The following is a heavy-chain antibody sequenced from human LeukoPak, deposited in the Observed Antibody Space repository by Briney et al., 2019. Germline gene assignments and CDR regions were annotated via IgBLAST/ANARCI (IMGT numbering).Heavy chain of an antibody. J-gene: IGHJ5*02. CDR2: IISIFGTA. D-gene: IGHD3-22*01. V-gene: IGHV1-69*05. CDR3: ARVNECYYDSSGYYSQGWFDP. CDR1: GGTFSSYA. Sequence: ASVKVSCKASGGTFSSYAISWVRQAPGQGLGWMGGIISIFGTANYAQKFQGRVTITTDESTSTAYMELSSLRSEDTAMYYCARVNECYYDSSGYYSQGWFDPWGQGTLVTVSS.